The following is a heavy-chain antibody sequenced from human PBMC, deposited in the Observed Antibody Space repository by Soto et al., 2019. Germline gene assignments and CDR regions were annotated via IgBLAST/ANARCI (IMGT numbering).Heavy chain of an antibody. V-gene: IGHV4-30-4*01. Sequence: QVQLQESGPGLVKPSQTLSLSCTLSDDSISSGNYYWGWIRHSPGKGLEWIAYINYSGSTYWNQSLRGRITMSVDTWKNQFSLKLRSVTAGDTAVYYCARVPPGSGTYFNYYYVMDVWGQGTTVTVSS. J-gene: IGHJ6*02. CDR3: ARVPPGSGTYFNYYYVMDV. CDR1: DDSISSGNYY. CDR2: INYSGST. D-gene: IGHD3-10*01.